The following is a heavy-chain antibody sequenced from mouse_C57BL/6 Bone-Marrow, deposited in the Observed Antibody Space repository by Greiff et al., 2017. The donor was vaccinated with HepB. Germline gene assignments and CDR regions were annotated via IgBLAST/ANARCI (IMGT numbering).Heavy chain of an antibody. CDR3: TIYYGSSLFAY. Sequence: EVQLQQSGTVLARPGASVKMSCKTSGYTFTSYWMHWVNQRPGQGLEWIGAIYPGNSDTSYNQKFKGKAKLTAVTSASTAYMELSSLTNEDSAVYYCTIYYGSSLFAYWGQGTLVTVSA. V-gene: IGHV1-5*01. CDR1: GYTFTSYW. J-gene: IGHJ3*01. CDR2: IYPGNSDT. D-gene: IGHD1-1*01.